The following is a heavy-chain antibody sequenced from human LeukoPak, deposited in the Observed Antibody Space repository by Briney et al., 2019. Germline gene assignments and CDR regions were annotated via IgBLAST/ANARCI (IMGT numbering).Heavy chain of an antibody. D-gene: IGHD3-22*01. Sequence: ASVKVSCKASGCTFTSYGISWVRQAPGQGLEWMGWISAYNGNTNYAQKLQGRVTMTTDTSTSTAYMELRSLRSDDTAVYYCARKAPSSGYYSSDYWGQGTLVTVSS. V-gene: IGHV1-18*01. CDR1: GCTFTSYG. CDR2: ISAYNGNT. CDR3: ARKAPSSGYYSSDY. J-gene: IGHJ4*02.